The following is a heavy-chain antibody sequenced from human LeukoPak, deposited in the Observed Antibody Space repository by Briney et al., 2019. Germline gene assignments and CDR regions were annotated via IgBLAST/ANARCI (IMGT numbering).Heavy chain of an antibody. J-gene: IGHJ6*03. Sequence: ASVKVSCKASGYTFTSYGISWVRQAPGQGLEWMGWISAYNGNTNYAQKLQGRVTMTTDTSTSTAYMELRSLRSDDTAVYYCARGRPPNYYYYYYMDVWGKGTTVTISS. CDR2: ISAYNGNT. CDR3: ARGRPPNYYYYYYMDV. V-gene: IGHV1-18*01. CDR1: GYTFTSYG.